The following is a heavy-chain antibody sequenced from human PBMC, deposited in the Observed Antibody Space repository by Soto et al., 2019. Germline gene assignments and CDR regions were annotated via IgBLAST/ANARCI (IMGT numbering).Heavy chain of an antibody. CDR2: ISGSGGST. J-gene: IGHJ4*02. Sequence: GGSLRLSCAASGFTFSSYAMSWVRQAPGKGLEWVSAISGSGGSTYYADSVKGRFTISRDNSKNKLYLQMNSLRAEDTAVYYCAKDYSNYRYYFDYWGQGTLVTVSS. CDR1: GFTFSSYA. V-gene: IGHV3-23*01. CDR3: AKDYSNYRYYFDY. D-gene: IGHD4-4*01.